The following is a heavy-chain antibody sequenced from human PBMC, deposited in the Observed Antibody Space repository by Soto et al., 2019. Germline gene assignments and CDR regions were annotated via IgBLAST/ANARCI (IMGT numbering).Heavy chain of an antibody. CDR1: GFTFSISA. Sequence: QVQLVESGGGVVQPGRSLRLSCAASGFTFSISAMHWVRQAPGKGLEWVAVISYDGSNKYYADSVKGRFTISRDNSKNTLSLQLDTLRDEDTAVYYCARKSRTGYCASPRCLLADVFDLWGQGTMVTVSS. D-gene: IGHD2-2*01. CDR2: ISYDGSNK. J-gene: IGHJ3*01. V-gene: IGHV3-30-3*01. CDR3: ARKSRTGYCASPRCLLADVFDL.